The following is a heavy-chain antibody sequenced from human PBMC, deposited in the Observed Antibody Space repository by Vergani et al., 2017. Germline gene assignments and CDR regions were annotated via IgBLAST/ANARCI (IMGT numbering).Heavy chain of an antibody. CDR1: GGSFSGYY. V-gene: IGHV4-34*01. CDR3: ARERYVVVPAANPWHYYYYMDV. CDR2: INHSGST. J-gene: IGHJ6*03. Sequence: QVQLQQWGAGLLKPSETLSLTCAVYGGSFSGYYWSWIRQPPGKGLEWIGEINHSGSTNYNPSLKSRVTISVDTSKNQFSLKLSSVTAADTAVYYCARERYVVVPAANPWHYYYYMDVWGKGTTVTVSS. D-gene: IGHD2-2*01.